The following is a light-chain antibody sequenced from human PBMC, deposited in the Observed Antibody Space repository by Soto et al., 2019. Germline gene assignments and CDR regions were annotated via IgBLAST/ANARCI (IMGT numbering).Light chain of an antibody. Sequence: QSVLAQPASVSGSPGQSITISCSGSSIDVGDNNYVSWYQQHPGKAPKLMIYEVSNRPSGVSNRFSGSKSGNTASLTISGLQAEDEADYYCSSYTSSSTVVFGGGTKLTVL. V-gene: IGLV2-14*01. CDR3: SSYTSSSTVV. CDR1: SIDVGDNNY. CDR2: EVS. J-gene: IGLJ2*01.